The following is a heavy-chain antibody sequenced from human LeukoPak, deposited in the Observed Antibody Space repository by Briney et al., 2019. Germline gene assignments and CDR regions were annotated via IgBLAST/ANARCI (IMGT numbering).Heavy chain of an antibody. V-gene: IGHV3-15*01. Sequence: GGSLRLSCAASGFTFSNAWMSWVRQAPGKGLEWVGRIKSKTDGGTTDYAAPVKGRSTISRDDSKNTLYLQMNGLKTEDTAVYYCTTDTADDFWSGYSQYYFDYWGQGTLVTVSS. CDR1: GFTFSNAW. D-gene: IGHD3-3*01. CDR2: IKSKTDGGTT. CDR3: TTDTADDFWSGYSQYYFDY. J-gene: IGHJ4*02.